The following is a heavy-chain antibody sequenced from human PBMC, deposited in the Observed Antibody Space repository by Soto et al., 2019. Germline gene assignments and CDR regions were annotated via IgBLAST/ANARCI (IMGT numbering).Heavy chain of an antibody. D-gene: IGHD2-21*02. CDR3: TRERVRDPRDY. J-gene: IGHJ4*02. CDR2: VSGFNGNT. V-gene: IGHV1-18*01. Sequence: GPEMKKPGASVTVSCEASGYSFTSFGITWVRQAPGQGLEWMGWVSGFNGNTYYAEGIQGRMTMTRDTSTRTAYMELRSLTSDDSAIYYRTRERVRDPRDYGGQASLVTVSS. CDR1: GYSFTSFG.